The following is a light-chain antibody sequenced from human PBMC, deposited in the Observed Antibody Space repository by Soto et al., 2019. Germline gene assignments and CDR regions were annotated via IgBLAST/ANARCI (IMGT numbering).Light chain of an antibody. CDR1: QDISKY. CDR3: QQYDNLLALT. V-gene: IGKV1-33*01. Sequence: DIPMTQSPSSLSASVGDRVTIACQASQDISKYLNWYQFRPGQAPKLLIYDASNLETGVPSRFRGSGSGTHFSLTITILQPEDVATYYCQQYDNLLALTFGGGTKVQIK. CDR2: DAS. J-gene: IGKJ4*01.